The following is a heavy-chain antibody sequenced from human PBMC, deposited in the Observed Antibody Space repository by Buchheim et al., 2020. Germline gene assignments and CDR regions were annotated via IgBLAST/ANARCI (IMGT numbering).Heavy chain of an antibody. V-gene: IGHV4-34*01. CDR3: ARVEDYYGSASYSHFDY. CDR2: IHHTGNT. D-gene: IGHD3-10*01. Sequence: QVHLQLWGAGVLKPSETLSLTCAVSGGSFSGYYWTWIRQSPGRGLEWIGEIHHTGNTNYNPSLKSRVTILVDTSKNQFSLKLSSVTAADTAVYYCARVEDYYGSASYSHFDYWGQGAL. J-gene: IGHJ4*02. CDR1: GGSFSGYY.